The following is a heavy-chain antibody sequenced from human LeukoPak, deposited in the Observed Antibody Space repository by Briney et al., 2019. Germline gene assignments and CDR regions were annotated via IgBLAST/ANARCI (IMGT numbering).Heavy chain of an antibody. V-gene: IGHV4-39*01. CDR3: ARLYRVRMMVAATPEGTGYFDL. CDR1: GGSISSSSYY. J-gene: IGHJ2*01. D-gene: IGHD2-15*01. CDR2: IYYSGST. Sequence: PSETLSLTCTVSGGSISSSSYYWGWIRQPPGKGLEWIGSIYYSGSTYYNPSLKSRVTISVDTSKNQFSLKLSSVTAADTAVYYCARLYRVRMMVAATPEGTGYFDLWGRGTLVTVSS.